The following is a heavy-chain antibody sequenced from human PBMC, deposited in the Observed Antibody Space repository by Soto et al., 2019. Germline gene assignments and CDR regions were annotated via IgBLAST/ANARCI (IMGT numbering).Heavy chain of an antibody. CDR1: GYSFTSYW. D-gene: IGHD6-6*01. V-gene: IGHV5-51*01. J-gene: IGHJ6*02. CDR2: IYPGDSDT. Sequence: GESLKISCKGSGYSFTSYWMGWVRQMPGKGLEWMGIIYPGDSDTRYSPSFQGQVTISADKSISTAYLQWSSLKASDTAMYYCASPSIAARPGYYYYGMDVWGQGTTVTVS. CDR3: ASPSIAARPGYYYYGMDV.